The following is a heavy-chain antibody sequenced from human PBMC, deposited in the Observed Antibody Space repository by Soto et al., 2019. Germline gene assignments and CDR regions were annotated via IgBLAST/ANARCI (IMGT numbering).Heavy chain of an antibody. V-gene: IGHV4-31*03. Sequence: PSETLFLTCTVSGGSISSGGYYWSWIRQHPGKGLEWIGYIYYSGSTYFNPSLKSRLTISVDTSKNQFSLQLSSVTAADTAVYYCARDRAIFGVTHSFDPWGQGTLVTVSS. CDR2: IYYSGST. CDR3: ARDRAIFGVTHSFDP. D-gene: IGHD3-3*01. CDR1: GGSISSGGYY. J-gene: IGHJ5*02.